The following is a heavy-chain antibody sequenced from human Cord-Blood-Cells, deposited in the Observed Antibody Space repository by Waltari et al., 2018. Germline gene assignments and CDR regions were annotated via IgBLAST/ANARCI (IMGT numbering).Heavy chain of an antibody. J-gene: IGHJ4*02. D-gene: IGHD5-12*01. V-gene: IGHV4-39*01. Sequence: QLQLQESGPGLVQPSEPLSLTCTVSAGSISSSSYYWGWIRQPPGKGLEWIGSIYYSGSTYYNPSLKSRVTISVDTSKNQFSLKLSSVTAADTAVYYCATEGSGYSGYDKKGSLDYWGQGTLVTVSS. CDR2: IYYSGST. CDR3: ATEGSGYSGYDKKGSLDY. CDR1: AGSISSSSYY.